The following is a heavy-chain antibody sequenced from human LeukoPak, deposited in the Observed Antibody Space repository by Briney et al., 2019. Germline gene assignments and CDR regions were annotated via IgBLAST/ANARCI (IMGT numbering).Heavy chain of an antibody. V-gene: IGHV4-39*07. Sequence: SQTLSLTCTVSGGSISSSSYYWGWIRQPPGKGLEWIGSIYYSGSTYYSPSLKSRVAISVDTSKNQFSLKLSSVTAADTAVYYCARGQVAETYYFDYWGQGTLVTVSS. J-gene: IGHJ4*02. CDR3: ARGQVAETYYFDY. D-gene: IGHD6-19*01. CDR2: IYYSGST. CDR1: GGSISSSSYY.